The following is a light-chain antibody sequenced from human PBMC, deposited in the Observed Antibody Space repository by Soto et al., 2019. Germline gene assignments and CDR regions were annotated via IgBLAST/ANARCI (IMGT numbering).Light chain of an antibody. V-gene: IGLV2-11*01. J-gene: IGLJ2*01. CDR1: SNDVGGYNY. CDR2: DVN. Sequence: QSALTQPRSVSGSPGQSVTISCTGTSNDVGGYNYVSWYQQHPGKAPKLMIYDVNKRPSGVPDRFSGSKSGITASLTIPGLQTEDEADYHCCSYAGRFTLLFGGGTKLTVL. CDR3: CSYAGRFTLL.